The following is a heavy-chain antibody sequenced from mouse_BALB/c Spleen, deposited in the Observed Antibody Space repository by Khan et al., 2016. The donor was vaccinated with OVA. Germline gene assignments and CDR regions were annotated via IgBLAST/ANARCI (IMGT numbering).Heavy chain of an antibody. D-gene: IGHD1-1*01. V-gene: IGHV1-7*01. Sequence: VKLQESGAELAKPGASVKMSCKAPGYTFINYWILWVKQRPGQGLEWIGYINPSTGYTEYNQNFKDKATLTADKSSSTAYMQLSSLTSEDSAVYYCARRGLRWDFDYWGQGTTLTVSS. CDR2: INPSTGYT. CDR3: ARRGLRWDFDY. CDR1: GYTFINYW. J-gene: IGHJ2*01.